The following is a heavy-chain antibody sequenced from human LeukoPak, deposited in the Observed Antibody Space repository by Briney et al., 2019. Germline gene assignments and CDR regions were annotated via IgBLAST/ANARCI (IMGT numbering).Heavy chain of an antibody. CDR1: GFTFSSYA. J-gene: IGHJ5*02. CDR3: TTQRTRVWFGEFDP. CDR2: IRSKAYGGTT. D-gene: IGHD3-10*01. Sequence: PGGSLRLSRAASGFTFSSYAMSWVRQAPGKGLEWVGFIRSKAYGGTTEYAASVKGRFTISRDDSKSIAYLQMNSLKTEDTAVYYCTTQRTRVWFGEFDPWGQGTLVTVSS. V-gene: IGHV3-49*04.